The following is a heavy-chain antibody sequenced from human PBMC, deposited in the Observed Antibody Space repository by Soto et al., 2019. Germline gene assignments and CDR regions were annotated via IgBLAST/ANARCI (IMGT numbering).Heavy chain of an antibody. CDR2: INHSGST. V-gene: IGHV4-34*01. J-gene: IGHJ6*02. Sequence: PSETLSLTCAVYGGSFSGYYWSWIRQPPGKGLEWIGEINHSGSTNYNPSLKSRVTISVDTSKNQFSLKLSSVTAADTAVYYCARGRAYSNYYFYGMDVWGQGTTVTVPS. D-gene: IGHD2-21*01. CDR3: ARGRAYSNYYFYGMDV. CDR1: GGSFSGYY.